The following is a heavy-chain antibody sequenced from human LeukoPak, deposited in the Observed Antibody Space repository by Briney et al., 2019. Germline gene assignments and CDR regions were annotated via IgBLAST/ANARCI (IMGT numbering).Heavy chain of an antibody. CDR1: GYTFTGYY. J-gene: IGHJ4*02. V-gene: IGHV1-2*02. D-gene: IGHD5-12*01. CDR2: INPNSGGT. Sequence: ASVKVSCKASGYTFTGYYMHWVRQAPGQGLEWMGWINPNSGGTNYAQKFQGRVTMTRDTSISTAYMELSRLRSDDTAVYYCTRSVATPYYFDYWGQGTLVTVSS. CDR3: TRSVATPYYFDY.